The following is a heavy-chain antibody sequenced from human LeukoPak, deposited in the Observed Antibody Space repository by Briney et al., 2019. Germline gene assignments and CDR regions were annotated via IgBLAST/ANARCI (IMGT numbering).Heavy chain of an antibody. Sequence: PSETLSLTCTVQGDSFSTYYWSWIRQPPGKGLEWIGHFYYSGGTSYSPSLKSRLTISVDTSSNQFSLKLTSVTAADTAVYFCARGQGGNYYLNYFDYWGQGALVTVSS. CDR2: FYYSGGT. CDR1: GDSFSTYY. V-gene: IGHV4-59*01. D-gene: IGHD1-26*01. CDR3: ARGQGGNYYLNYFDY. J-gene: IGHJ4*02.